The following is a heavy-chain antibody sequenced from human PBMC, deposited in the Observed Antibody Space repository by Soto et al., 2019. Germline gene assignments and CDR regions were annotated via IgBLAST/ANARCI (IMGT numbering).Heavy chain of an antibody. V-gene: IGHV4-61*01. CDR3: ARTTAVPNTLRSRYFFDF. D-gene: IGHD3-9*01. CDR2: VYYSGTT. J-gene: IGHJ4*02. CDR1: GGSVNNKTYY. Sequence: SETLSLTCSVSGGSVNNKTYYWSWIRQPPGKRLEWIGYVYYSGTTNYNPSLKSRVTISIDMSKNQFSLRLSSVTAADTALYYCARTTAVPNTLRSRYFFDFWGQGTLVTV.